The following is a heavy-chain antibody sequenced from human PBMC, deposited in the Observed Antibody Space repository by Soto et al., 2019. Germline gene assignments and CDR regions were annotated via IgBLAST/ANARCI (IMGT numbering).Heavy chain of an antibody. J-gene: IGHJ4*02. CDR1: GGTFSSYA. Sequence: ASVKVSCKASGGTFSSYAISWVRQAPGQGLEWMGGIIPIFGTANYAQKFQGRVTITADESTSTAYMELSSLRSEDTAVYYCARSFHYYDRPDPSVYFDYWGQGTLVTVSS. V-gene: IGHV1-69*13. CDR3: ARSFHYYDRPDPSVYFDY. CDR2: IIPIFGTA. D-gene: IGHD3-22*01.